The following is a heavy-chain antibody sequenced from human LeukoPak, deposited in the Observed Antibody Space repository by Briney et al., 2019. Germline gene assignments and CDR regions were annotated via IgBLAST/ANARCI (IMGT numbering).Heavy chain of an antibody. V-gene: IGHV3-66*01. CDR2: IYSGGGS. J-gene: IGHJ4*02. Sequence: SGGSLRLSCAASGFTVSSNYMSWVRQAPGKGLEWVSVIYSGGGSFYADSVKGRFIISRDNSKNTVYLQMNSLRVDDTAVYYCAKTLWGFVPGSYYFDYWGQGTLVTVSS. CDR3: AKTLWGFVPGSYYFDY. D-gene: IGHD2-21*01. CDR1: GFTVSSNY.